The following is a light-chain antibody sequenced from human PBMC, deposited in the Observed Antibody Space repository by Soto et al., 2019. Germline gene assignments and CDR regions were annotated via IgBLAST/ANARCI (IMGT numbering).Light chain of an antibody. CDR1: SSNIGNNY. Sequence: QSVLTQPPSVSAAPGQKVTISCSGSSSNIGNNYVSWYQQLPGTAPKLLIYDNSKRPSGIPDRFSGSKSGTSATLGITGLQTGDEADYYCRTWDSSLSAGVFGGGTKVTVL. CDR2: DNS. CDR3: RTWDSSLSAGV. J-gene: IGLJ2*01. V-gene: IGLV1-51*01.